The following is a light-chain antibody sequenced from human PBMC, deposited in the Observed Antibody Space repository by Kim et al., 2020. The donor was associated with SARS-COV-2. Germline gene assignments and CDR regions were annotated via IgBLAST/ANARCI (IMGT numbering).Light chain of an antibody. Sequence: PRERATLSCRASQSVSNNYLAWYQRKPGQAPRLLIYAAATRATGIPDRFAGSGSGTDFTLTISRLESEDFAVYYCQQYGGAPPLTFGGGTKVEIK. J-gene: IGKJ4*01. CDR3: QQYGGAPPLT. CDR2: AAA. V-gene: IGKV3-20*01. CDR1: QSVSNNY.